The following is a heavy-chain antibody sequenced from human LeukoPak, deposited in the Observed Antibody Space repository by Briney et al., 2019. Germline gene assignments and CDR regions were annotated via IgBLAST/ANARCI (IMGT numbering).Heavy chain of an antibody. Sequence: ASVKVSCKASGGTFRTYGISWVRQAPGQGLEWMGRIIPMLGITNYAQKFQGRVTLTADKSTGTAYMELSSLRSEDTAMYYYARGRVVVLGTTPYDYGMDVWGRGTTVTVSS. V-gene: IGHV1-69*04. CDR3: ARGRVVVLGTTPYDYGMDV. D-gene: IGHD2-15*01. CDR2: IIPMLGIT. J-gene: IGHJ6*02. CDR1: GGTFRTYG.